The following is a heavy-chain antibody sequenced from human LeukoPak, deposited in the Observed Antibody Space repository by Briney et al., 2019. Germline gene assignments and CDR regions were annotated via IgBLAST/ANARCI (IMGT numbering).Heavy chain of an antibody. D-gene: IGHD2-2*01. V-gene: IGHV4-59*08. CDR1: GGSISSYY. J-gene: IGHJ5*02. Sequence: SETLSLTCTVSGGSISSYYWSWIRQPPGKGLEWIGYIYYSGSTNYNPSLKSRVTISVDTSKNQFSLKLSSVTAADTAVCYCARQGDIVVVPAAARWDSWFDPWGQGTLVTVSS. CDR2: IYYSGST. CDR3: ARQGDIVVVPAAARWDSWFDP.